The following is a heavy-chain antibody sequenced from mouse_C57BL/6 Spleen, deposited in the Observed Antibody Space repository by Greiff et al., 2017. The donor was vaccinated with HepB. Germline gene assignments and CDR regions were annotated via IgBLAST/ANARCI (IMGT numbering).Heavy chain of an antibody. J-gene: IGHJ2*01. CDR2: ISSGGSYT. CDR1: GFTFSSYG. Sequence: VQLQQSGGDLVKPGGSLKLSCAASGFTFSSYGMSWVRQTPDKRLEWVATISSGGSYTYYPDSVKGRFTISRDNAKNTLYLQMSSLKSEDTAMYYCARAYYGSPFDYWGQGTTLTVSS. V-gene: IGHV5-6*01. CDR3: ARAYYGSPFDY. D-gene: IGHD1-1*01.